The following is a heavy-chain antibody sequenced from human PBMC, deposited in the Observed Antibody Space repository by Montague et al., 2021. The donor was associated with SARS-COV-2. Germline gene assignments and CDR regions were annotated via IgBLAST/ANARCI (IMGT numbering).Heavy chain of an antibody. CDR3: AREIIAPDAFDI. CDR2: ISYDGSNK. J-gene: IGHJ3*02. D-gene: IGHD2-15*01. Sequence: SLRLSCAASGFTFSSYAMHLVRQAPGKGLEWVAVISYDGSNKYYADSVKGRFTISRDNSKNTLYLQMNSLRAEDTAVYYCAREIIAPDAFDIWGQGTMVTVSS. V-gene: IGHV3-30*01. CDR1: GFTFSSYA.